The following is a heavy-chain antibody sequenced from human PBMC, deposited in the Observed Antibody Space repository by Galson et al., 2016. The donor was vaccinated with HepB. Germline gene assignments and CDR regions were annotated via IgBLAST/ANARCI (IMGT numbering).Heavy chain of an antibody. CDR2: INPSGTT. D-gene: IGHD6-13*01. Sequence: SETLSLTCAGYGGSFSGDSWSWIRQPPGKGLEWIGEINPSGTTNYNPSLKSRVTISVDTSNNRVSLKVRSVTAADTAIYYCARGRTGNSGRRYRLYQQWGQGTLVTVSS. CDR1: GGSFSGDS. V-gene: IGHV4-34*01. J-gene: IGHJ1*01. CDR3: ARGRTGNSGRRYRLYQQ.